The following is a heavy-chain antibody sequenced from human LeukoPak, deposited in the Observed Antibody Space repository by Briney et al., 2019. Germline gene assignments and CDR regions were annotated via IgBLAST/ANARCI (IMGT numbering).Heavy chain of an antibody. CDR1: GGSISSSSYY. CDR2: IYYSGST. V-gene: IGHV4-39*07. CDR3: ARGFCSGGTCYPSDY. J-gene: IGHJ4*02. Sequence: SETLSLTCTVSGGSISSSSYYWGWIRQPPGKGLEWIGSIYYSGSTYYNPSLNSRLTMSVDTSKNQFSLKLTSMTAADTAVYYCARGFCSGGTCYPSDYWGQGTLVSVSP. D-gene: IGHD2-15*01.